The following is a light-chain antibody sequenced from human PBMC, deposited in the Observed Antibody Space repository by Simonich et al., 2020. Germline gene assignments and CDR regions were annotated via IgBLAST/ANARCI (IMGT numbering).Light chain of an antibody. Sequence: TQSTWALSLSPGERATLSCRASQSVSSNLAWYQQKPGQAPRLLIYGASTRATGIPARFSGSGSGTDFTLTISRLEPEDFAVYYCQQYGSSPLTFGGGTKVEIK. V-gene: IGKV3-20*01. CDR3: QQYGSSPLT. CDR2: GAS. J-gene: IGKJ4*01. CDR1: QSVSSN.